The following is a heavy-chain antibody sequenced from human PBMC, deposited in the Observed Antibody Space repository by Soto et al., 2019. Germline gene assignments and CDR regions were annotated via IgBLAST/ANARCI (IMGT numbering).Heavy chain of an antibody. CDR1: GFTFSIYG. CDR2: ISYDGSNK. D-gene: IGHD3-3*01. CDR3: AKETVEYYFDY. V-gene: IGHV3-30*18. Sequence: PGGSLRLSCAASGFTFSIYGMHWVRQAPGKGLEWVAVISYDGSNKYYADSVKGRITISRDNSKNTLYLQMNSLRGEDTAVYYCAKETVEYYFDYWGQGTLVTVSS. J-gene: IGHJ4*02.